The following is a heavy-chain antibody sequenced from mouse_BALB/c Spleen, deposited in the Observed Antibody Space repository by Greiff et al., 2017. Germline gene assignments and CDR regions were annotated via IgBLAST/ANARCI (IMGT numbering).Heavy chain of an antibody. J-gene: IGHJ2*01. Sequence: EVQLLESGPELMKPGASVKISCKASGYSFTSYYMHWVKQSHGKSLEWIGYIDPFNGGTSYNQKFKGKATLTVDKSSSTAYMHLSSLTSEDSAVYYCARWNYGSYFDYWGQGTTLTVSS. D-gene: IGHD1-1*01. V-gene: IGHV1S135*01. CDR1: GYSFTSYY. CDR3: ARWNYGSYFDY. CDR2: IDPFNGGT.